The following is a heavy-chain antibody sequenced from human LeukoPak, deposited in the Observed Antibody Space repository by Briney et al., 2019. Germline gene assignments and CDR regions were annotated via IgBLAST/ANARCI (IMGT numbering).Heavy chain of an antibody. V-gene: IGHV4-4*07. D-gene: IGHD2-15*01. CDR2: KYARGSS. CDR1: GGSISNYY. Sequence: SVTLSLTCTVSGGSISNYYWSWIRQPAGKGLEWIGRKYARGSSNYNPPVQSRVTMSVDTSKNQFSLKLRSVTAADTAVYYCARGRYCSADICTGGDSFDIWGQGTMVSVS. CDR3: ARGRYCSADICTGGDSFDI. J-gene: IGHJ3*02.